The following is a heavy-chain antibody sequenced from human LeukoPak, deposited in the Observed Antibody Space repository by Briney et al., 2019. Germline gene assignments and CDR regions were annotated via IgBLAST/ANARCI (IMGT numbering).Heavy chain of an antibody. CDR3: ARLGYYDISTGPSTDY. J-gene: IGHJ4*02. CDR2: INHSGST. D-gene: IGHD3-9*01. Sequence: SETLSLTCAVYGGSFSGYYWSWIRQPPGKGLEWIGEINHSGSTNYNPSLKSRVTISVDTSKNQFSLKLSSVTAADTAVYYCARLGYYDISTGPSTDYWGQGTLVTVSS. CDR1: GGSFSGYY. V-gene: IGHV4-34*01.